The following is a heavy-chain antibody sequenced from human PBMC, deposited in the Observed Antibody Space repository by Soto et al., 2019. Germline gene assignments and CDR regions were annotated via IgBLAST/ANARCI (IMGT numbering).Heavy chain of an antibody. CDR1: GGSISSYY. J-gene: IGHJ4*02. V-gene: IGHV4-59*01. CDR3: ARSTLQYYYDSSGYQYYFDY. Sequence: PSETLSLTCTVSGGSISSYYWSWIRQPPGKGLEWIGYIYYSGSTNYNPSLKSRVTTSVDTSKNQFSLKLSSVTAADTAVYYFARSTLQYYYDSSGYQYYFDYWGQGTLVTVSS. D-gene: IGHD3-22*01. CDR2: IYYSGST.